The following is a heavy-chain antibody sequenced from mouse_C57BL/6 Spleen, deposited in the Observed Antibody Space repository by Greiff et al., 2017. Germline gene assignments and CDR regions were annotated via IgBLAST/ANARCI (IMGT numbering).Heavy chain of an antibody. Sequence: QVQLQQSGAELVRPGTSVKVSCKASGYAFTNYLIEWVKQRPGQGLEWIGVINPGSGGTNYNEKFKGKATLTADKSSSTAYMQLSSLTSEDSAVYFCARGGYYYGSSYSFAYWGQGTLVTVSA. CDR2: INPGSGGT. D-gene: IGHD1-1*01. J-gene: IGHJ3*01. V-gene: IGHV1-54*01. CDR1: GYAFTNYL. CDR3: ARGGYYYGSSYSFAY.